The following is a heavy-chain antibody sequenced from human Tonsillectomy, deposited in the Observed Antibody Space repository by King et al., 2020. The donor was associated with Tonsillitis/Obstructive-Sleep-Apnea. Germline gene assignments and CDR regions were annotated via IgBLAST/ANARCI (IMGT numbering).Heavy chain of an antibody. J-gene: IGHJ5*02. Sequence: HVQLVESGGGVVQPGRSLRLSCAASGFTFSSYGMHWVRQAPGKGLEWVAVIWYDGSNKYYADSVKGRFTISRDNSKNMLFLQMNSLRAEDTAVYYCARDSDSYGHNWFDPWGQGTLVTVSS. V-gene: IGHV3-33*01. CDR1: GFTFSSYG. CDR3: ARDSDSYGHNWFDP. D-gene: IGHD5-18*01. CDR2: IWYDGSNK.